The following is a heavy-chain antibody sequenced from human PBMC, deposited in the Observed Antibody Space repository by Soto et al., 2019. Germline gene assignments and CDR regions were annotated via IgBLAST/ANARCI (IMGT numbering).Heavy chain of an antibody. D-gene: IGHD4-17*01. CDR2: IYPGDSDT. V-gene: IGHV5-51*01. J-gene: IGHJ4*02. CDR3: ARRDRAYGGNRPFDY. CDR1: GYSFTSYW. Sequence: RGESLKISCKGSGYSFTSYWIGWVRQMPGKGLEWMGIIYPGDSDTRYSPSFQGQVTISADKSISTAYLQWSSLKASDTAMYYCARRDRAYGGNRPFDYWGQGTLVTAPQ.